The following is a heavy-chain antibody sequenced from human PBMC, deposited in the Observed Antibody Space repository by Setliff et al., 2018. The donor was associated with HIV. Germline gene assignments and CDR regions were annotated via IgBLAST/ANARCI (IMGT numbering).Heavy chain of an antibody. CDR1: GFTFSTYG. CDR2: IRYGGSNH. Sequence: PGGSLRLSCAASGFTFSTYGMQWVRQAPGKGLEWVAFIRYGGSNHYYADSVEGRFTISRDNSKNTLYLQMNSLRAEDTAVYYCAKCGGVTCYSASWYFDYWGQGTLVTVSS. CDR3: AKCGGVTCYSASWYFDY. J-gene: IGHJ4*02. D-gene: IGHD2-15*01. V-gene: IGHV3-30*02.